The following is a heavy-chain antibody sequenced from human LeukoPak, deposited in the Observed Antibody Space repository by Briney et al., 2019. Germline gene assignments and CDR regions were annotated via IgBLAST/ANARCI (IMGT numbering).Heavy chain of an antibody. CDR2: ISYDGSNK. D-gene: IGHD3-9*01. CDR3: ARDGYDILTGHVAYMYV. CDR1: GFTFRSYA. V-gene: IGHV3-30*14. Sequence: PGGSLRLSCAASGFTFRSYAMHWVRQAPGKGLEWVAVISYDGSNKYYADSVKGRFTISRDNSKNTLYLQMNSLRAEDTAVYYCARDGYDILTGHVAYMYVGGKGTTVTIS. J-gene: IGHJ6*03.